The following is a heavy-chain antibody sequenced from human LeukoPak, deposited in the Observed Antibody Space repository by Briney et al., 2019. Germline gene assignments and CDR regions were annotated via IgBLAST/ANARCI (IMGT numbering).Heavy chain of an antibody. Sequence: ASVKVSCKASGYTFTSYGISWVRQAPGQGLEWMGLINPRGGTTRYAQKFQGRVTITADESTSTVYMELSSLRSEDTAVYYCARALSPYGSGTYYLYWGQGTLVTVSS. CDR2: INPRGGTT. J-gene: IGHJ4*02. D-gene: IGHD3-10*01. V-gene: IGHV1-46*01. CDR1: GYTFTSYG. CDR3: ARALSPYGSGTYYLY.